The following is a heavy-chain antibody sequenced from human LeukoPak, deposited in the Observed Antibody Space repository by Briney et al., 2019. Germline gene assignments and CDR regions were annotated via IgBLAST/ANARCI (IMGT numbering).Heavy chain of an antibody. Sequence: PGGSLRLSCAASGFTFSDYYMSWIRQAPGKGLEWISYICDSGRTIYYADSGKGRFTISRDNAKNSVYLQMNNLGAEDTAVYYCARDRLGDYDHSGYYDKWGQGTLVTVSS. D-gene: IGHD3-22*01. CDR3: ARDRLGDYDHSGYYDK. CDR2: ICDSGRTI. CDR1: GFTFSDYY. V-gene: IGHV3-11*01. J-gene: IGHJ4*02.